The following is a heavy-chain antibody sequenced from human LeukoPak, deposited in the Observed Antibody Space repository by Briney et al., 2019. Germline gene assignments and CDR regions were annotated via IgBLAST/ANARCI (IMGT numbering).Heavy chain of an antibody. CDR1: RGSFSGYY. D-gene: IGHD3-22*01. V-gene: IGHV4-34*01. CDR2: INHSGGT. Sequence: PSETLSLTCAVFRGSFSGYYWNWIRQSPGKGLEWNGEINHSGGTHYSPSLKSRVTISLDTSKNQFSLRLSSVTAADTAVYYCARDDSYYNDSSGHSDAFDLWGQGTMVTISS. J-gene: IGHJ3*01. CDR3: ARDDSYYNDSSGHSDAFDL.